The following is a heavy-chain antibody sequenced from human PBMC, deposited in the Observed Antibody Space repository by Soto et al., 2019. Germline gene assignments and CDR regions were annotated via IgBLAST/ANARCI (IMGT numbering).Heavy chain of an antibody. Sequence: EVQLVESGGGLVQPGGSLRLSCAASGFTFSDHYMDWVRQAPGKGLEWLGRSRNKANSYTTEYAASVKGRFTISRDDSENSVYLQMNSLKTEDTAVYYCARARKVGTTTYFDDWGQGTLVTVSS. V-gene: IGHV3-72*01. CDR3: ARARKVGTTTYFDD. J-gene: IGHJ4*02. CDR1: GFTFSDHY. CDR2: SRNKANSYTT. D-gene: IGHD1-26*01.